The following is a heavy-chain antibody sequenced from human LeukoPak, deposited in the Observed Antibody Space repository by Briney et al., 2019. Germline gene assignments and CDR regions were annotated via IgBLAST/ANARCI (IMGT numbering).Heavy chain of an antibody. J-gene: IGHJ6*03. CDR1: GFTFSNAW. Sequence: GGSLRLSCAASGFTFSNAWMSWVRQAPGKGLEWVGRIKSKTDGGTTDYAAPVKGRFTISRDDSKNTLYLQMNSLKTEDTAVYYCTTDPPYCSSTSCYRGTDWYYYMDVWGKGTTVTVSS. CDR3: TTDPPYCSSTSCYRGTDWYYYMDV. D-gene: IGHD2-2*01. CDR2: IKSKTDGGTT. V-gene: IGHV3-15*01.